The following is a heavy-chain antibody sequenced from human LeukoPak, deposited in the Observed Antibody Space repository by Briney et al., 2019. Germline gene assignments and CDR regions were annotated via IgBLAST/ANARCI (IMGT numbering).Heavy chain of an antibody. CDR3: AKDQYYYDSSGYPYDY. D-gene: IGHD3-22*01. CDR2: ISGSGGST. Sequence: GALRLSCAASGFTFSSYAMSWVRQAPGKGLEWVSAISGSGGSTYYADSAKGRFTISRDNSKNTLYLQMNSLRAEDTAVYYCAKDQYYYDSSGYPYDYWGQGTLVTVSS. V-gene: IGHV3-23*01. CDR1: GFTFSSYA. J-gene: IGHJ4*02.